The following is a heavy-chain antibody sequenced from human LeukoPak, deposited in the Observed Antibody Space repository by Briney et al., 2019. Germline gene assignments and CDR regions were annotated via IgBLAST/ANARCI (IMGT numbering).Heavy chain of an antibody. Sequence: PGGSLRLSCAASGFTFSDYYMSWIRQAPGKGLEWVSYISSTGSTIFYADSVKGRFTISRDNAKNSLSLQMNTLRVEDTAVYYCAREGAAVAGTQYYYYYYGMDVWGQGTTVTVSS. CDR2: ISSTGSTI. V-gene: IGHV3-11*01. CDR1: GFTFSDYY. CDR3: AREGAAVAGTQYYYYYYGMDV. J-gene: IGHJ6*02. D-gene: IGHD6-19*01.